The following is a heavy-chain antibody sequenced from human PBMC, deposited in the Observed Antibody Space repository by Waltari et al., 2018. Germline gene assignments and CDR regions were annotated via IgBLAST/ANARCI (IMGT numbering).Heavy chain of an antibody. Sequence: FSGYYWSWIRQPPGKGLEWIGEINHSGSTNYNPSLKSRVTISVDTSKNQFSLKLSSVTAADTAVYYCARADYYDSSGTFDYWGQGTLVTVSS. D-gene: IGHD3-22*01. CDR3: ARADYYDSSGTFDY. J-gene: IGHJ4*02. CDR2: INHSGST. CDR1: FSGYY. V-gene: IGHV4-34*01.